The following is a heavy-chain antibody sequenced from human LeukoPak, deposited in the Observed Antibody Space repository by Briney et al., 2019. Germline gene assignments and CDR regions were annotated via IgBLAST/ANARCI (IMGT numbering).Heavy chain of an antibody. CDR1: GFTFSSYA. CDR2: ISYDGSNK. J-gene: IGHJ4*02. D-gene: IGHD3-16*02. V-gene: IGHV3-30*04. Sequence: GGSLRLSCAASGFTFSSYAMHWVRQAPGKGLEWVAVISYDGSNKYYADSVKGRLTISRDNSKNTLYLQMNSLRAEDTAVYYCARGGPILGELSLSALKRKFDYWGQGTLVTVSS. CDR3: ARGGPILGELSLSALKRKFDY.